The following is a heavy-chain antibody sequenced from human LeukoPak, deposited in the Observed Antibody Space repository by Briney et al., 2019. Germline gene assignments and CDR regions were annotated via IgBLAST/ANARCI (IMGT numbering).Heavy chain of an antibody. Sequence: RGSLRLSCAASGFTFSSYGMSWVRQAPGKGLEWVSAISGSGGNTYYADSVKGRFTISRDNSKNTLYLQMNSLRAEDTAVYYCAKEDYSSSFDYWGQGTLVTVSS. J-gene: IGHJ4*02. V-gene: IGHV3-23*01. CDR2: ISGSGGNT. D-gene: IGHD4-11*01. CDR1: GFTFSSYG. CDR3: AKEDYSSSFDY.